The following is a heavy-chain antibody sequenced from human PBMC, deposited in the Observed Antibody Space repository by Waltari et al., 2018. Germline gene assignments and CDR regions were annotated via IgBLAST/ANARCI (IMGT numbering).Heavy chain of an antibody. Sequence: EVQLLASGGGLVQPGGSLRLSCAASGFTFSSYAMRWVRQAPGKGLEGVSAISGSGGSTYYADSVKGRFTISRDNSKNTLYLQMNSLRAEDTAVYYCAKRKGDSSGYYYVAYWGQGTLVTVSS. D-gene: IGHD3-22*01. CDR3: AKRKGDSSGYYYVAY. CDR2: ISGSGGST. J-gene: IGHJ4*02. V-gene: IGHV3-23*01. CDR1: GFTFSSYA.